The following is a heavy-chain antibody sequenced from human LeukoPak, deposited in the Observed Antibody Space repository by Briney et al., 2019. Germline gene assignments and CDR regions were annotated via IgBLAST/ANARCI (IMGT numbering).Heavy chain of an antibody. CDR1: GYTFTGYY. J-gene: IGHJ4*02. D-gene: IGHD3-3*01. V-gene: IGHV1-2*02. Sequence: VASVKVSCKASGYTFTGYYMHWVRQAPRQGLEWMGWINPNSGGTNYAQKFQGRVTMTRDTSISTAYMELSRLRSDDTAVYYCARAPPYDFWSGYYSLDYWGQGTLVTVSS. CDR3: ARAPPYDFWSGYYSLDY. CDR2: INPNSGGT.